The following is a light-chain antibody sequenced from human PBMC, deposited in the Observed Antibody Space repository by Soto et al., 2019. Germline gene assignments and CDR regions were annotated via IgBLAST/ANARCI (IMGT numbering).Light chain of an antibody. CDR1: SSNIGAGYD. V-gene: IGLV1-40*01. CDR2: GNS. J-gene: IGLJ3*02. CDR3: QSYDSSLSAL. Sequence: QAVVTQPSSVSGAPGQRVTISCTGSSSNIGAGYDVHWYQQLPGTAPKLLIYGNSNRPSGVPDRFSGSKSGTSASLAITGLQAEDEADYYCQSYDSSLSALFGGGTQLTVL.